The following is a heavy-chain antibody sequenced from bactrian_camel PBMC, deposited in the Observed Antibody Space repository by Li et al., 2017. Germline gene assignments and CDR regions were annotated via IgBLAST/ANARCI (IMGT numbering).Heavy chain of an antibody. Sequence: HVQLVESGGGSVQAGGSLRLSCAASGSNVNAFCMAWFRRAPEKEREGVAGTDSTGTTTYADAVKGRFSISRDIASRTLYLQMSNLKPEDTALYYCASKVGMCGPNWSKLRFDSRGPGTQVTVS. CDR1: GSNVNAFC. V-gene: IGHV3S53*01. CDR3: ASKVGMCGPNWSKLRFDS. D-gene: IGHD1*01. CDR2: TDSTGTT. J-gene: IGHJ4*01.